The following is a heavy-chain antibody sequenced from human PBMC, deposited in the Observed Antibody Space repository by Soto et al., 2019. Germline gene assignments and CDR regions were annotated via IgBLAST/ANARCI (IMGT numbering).Heavy chain of an antibody. CDR3: ARGRVSTKKGLYWFDP. V-gene: IGHV1-69*01. Sequence: QVQLVQSGAEVKKPGSSVKVSCTASGGTFSSYAISWVRQAPGQGLEWMGGIIPIFGTANYAQKFQGRVTITADESTSTAYMELSSLRSEDTAVYYCARGRVSTKKGLYWFDPWGQGTLVTVSS. CDR1: GGTFSSYA. CDR2: IIPIFGTA. J-gene: IGHJ5*02. D-gene: IGHD2-8*01.